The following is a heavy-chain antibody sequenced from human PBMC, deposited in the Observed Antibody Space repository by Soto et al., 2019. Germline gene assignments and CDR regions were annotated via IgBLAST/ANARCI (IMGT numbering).Heavy chain of an antibody. Sequence: XETLSLTCSVAGVSITDNYWTWVRQPPGMRLDWIGYIHGSGITNYNPSLKSRVAMSVDASRNQVSLRLRSVTAADTAVYYCARDRHSVTVAGSSSDSWGQGTLVTVSS. CDR3: ARDRHSVTVAGSSSDS. V-gene: IGHV4-4*08. D-gene: IGHD6-19*01. J-gene: IGHJ5*01. CDR1: GVSITDNY. CDR2: IHGSGIT.